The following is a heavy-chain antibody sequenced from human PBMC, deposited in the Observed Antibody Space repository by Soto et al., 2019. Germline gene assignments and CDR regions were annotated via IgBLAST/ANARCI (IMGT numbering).Heavy chain of an antibody. CDR1: GGSISSGGYY. D-gene: IGHD1-26*01. V-gene: IGHV4-61*08. J-gene: IGHJ4*02. CDR2: IYYSGST. Sequence: KPSETLSLTCTVAGGSISSGGYYWSWIRQHPGKGLEWIGYIYYSGSTNYNPSLKSRVTISVDTSKNQFSLKLSSVTAADTAVYYCARDMAGANMNWGQGTLVTVSS. CDR3: ARDMAGANMN.